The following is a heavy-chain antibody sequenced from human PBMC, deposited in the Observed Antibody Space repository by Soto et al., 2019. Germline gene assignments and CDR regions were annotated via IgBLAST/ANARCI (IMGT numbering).Heavy chain of an antibody. Sequence: GGSLRLSCAASGFTFRNYAMHWVRQGPGKGLECLAVIAYDGSNAFYRDSVKGRFTISRDNSKNTLYLHMNSLRSEDTGVFYCARGDREDILVVVGARPGEYGIDIWGQGTTVTVSS. CDR3: ARGDREDILVVVGARPGEYGIDI. V-gene: IGHV3-30-3*01. CDR2: IAYDGSNA. CDR1: GFTFRNYA. J-gene: IGHJ6*02. D-gene: IGHD2-15*01.